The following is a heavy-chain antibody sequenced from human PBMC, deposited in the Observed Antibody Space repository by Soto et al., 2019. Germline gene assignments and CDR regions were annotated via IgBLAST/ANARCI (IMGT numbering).Heavy chain of an antibody. CDR3: ARGGSEGGLDV. V-gene: IGHV4-59*01. CDR2: LYYSGNT. J-gene: IGHJ6*02. D-gene: IGHD3-10*01. Sequence: QMQLQESGPGVVKPSETLSLTCTVSGASISTYYWTWIRQAPGKGLEWIGYLYYSGNTNYNPSLKSRVTMSVDTSKNHFYLTLTSATAADTAVYFCARGGSEGGLDVWGQGTTVAVSS. CDR1: GASISTYY.